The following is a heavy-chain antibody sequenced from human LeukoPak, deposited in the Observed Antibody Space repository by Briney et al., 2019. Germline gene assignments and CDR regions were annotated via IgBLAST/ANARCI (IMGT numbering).Heavy chain of an antibody. CDR1: GGSFSGYY. J-gene: IGHJ6*02. Sequence: NPSETLSLTCAVYGGSFSGYYWSWIRQPPGKGLEWIGEISHSGSTNYNPSLKSRVTISVDTSKNQFSLKLSSVTAADTAVYYCARPQNKLYYGMDVWGQGTTVTVSS. CDR2: ISHSGST. V-gene: IGHV4-34*01. D-gene: IGHD1/OR15-1a*01. CDR3: ARPQNKLYYGMDV.